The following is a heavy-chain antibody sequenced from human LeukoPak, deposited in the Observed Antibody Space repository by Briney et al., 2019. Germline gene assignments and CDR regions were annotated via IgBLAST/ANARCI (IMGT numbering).Heavy chain of an antibody. CDR3: ARDSGGALDC. Sequence: GGSLRLSCAASGSTISRYWMVWVRQAPGKGLDWVANIKQDGSEKNYGDSVKGRFTISRDNAKNSLYLQINSLRVEDTAVYYCARDSGGALDCWGQGTLVTVSS. D-gene: IGHD3-10*01. CDR2: IKQDGSEK. CDR1: GSTISRYW. J-gene: IGHJ4*02. V-gene: IGHV3-7*01.